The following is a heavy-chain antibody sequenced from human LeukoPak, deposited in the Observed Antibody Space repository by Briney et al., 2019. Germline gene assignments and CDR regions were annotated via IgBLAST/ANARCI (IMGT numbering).Heavy chain of an antibody. V-gene: IGHV4-39*01. J-gene: IGHJ4*02. CDR3: ARQKRPNDPQLWYFDY. CDR1: GGSISSSSYY. D-gene: IGHD3-16*01. CDR2: IYYSGST. Sequence: SETLSLTCTASGGSISSSSYYWGWIRQPPGKGLEWIGSIYYSGSTYYNPSLKSRVTISVDTSKNQFSLKLSSVTAADTAVYYCARQKRPNDPQLWYFDYWGQGTLVTVSS.